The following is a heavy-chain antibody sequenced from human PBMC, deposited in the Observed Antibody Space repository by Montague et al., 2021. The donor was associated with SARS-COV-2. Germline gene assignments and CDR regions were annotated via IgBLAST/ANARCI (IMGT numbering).Heavy chain of an antibody. CDR1: GGSFSNFY. CDR3: ASAPRNSFGYWAY. V-gene: IGHV4-34*01. D-gene: IGHD3-22*01. Sequence: SETLSLTCAVYGGSFSNFYWSRIRQPLGKGLEWIGEINHRGYIDYNPSLESRVTISVDTSKNQFSLKANSVTAADTAVYYCASAPRNSFGYWAYWGQGTLLTVSS. CDR2: INHRGYI. J-gene: IGHJ4*02.